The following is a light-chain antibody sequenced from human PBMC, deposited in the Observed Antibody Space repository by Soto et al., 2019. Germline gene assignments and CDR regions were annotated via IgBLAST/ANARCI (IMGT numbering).Light chain of an antibody. J-gene: IGKJ2*01. CDR1: QSISSY. CDR3: QQRTNWLYT. CDR2: DAS. V-gene: IGKV3-11*01. Sequence: EIVLTQSPATLSLSPGERATLSCRASQSISSYLAWYQQKPGQAPRLLNYDASNRATGIPARFSGSGSGTDFTLTISSLEPEDFAVFYCQQRTNWLYTFGQGTKLEIK.